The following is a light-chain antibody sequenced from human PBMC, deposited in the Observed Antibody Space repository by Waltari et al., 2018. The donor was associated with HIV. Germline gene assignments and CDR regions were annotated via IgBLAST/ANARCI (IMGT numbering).Light chain of an antibody. CDR1: RSTLRDGHY. V-gene: IGLV1-40*01. CDR2: RNT. Sequence: QSVLTQPPSVSGAPGPWGTISPTGPRSTLRDGHYFIWYPQVPGTAPKLLIYRNTNRPSGVPDRFSGSKSDTSASLTITGLQAEDEADYYCQSYDSSLGGWGFGGGTQLTVL. J-gene: IGLJ2*01. CDR3: QSYDSSLGGWG.